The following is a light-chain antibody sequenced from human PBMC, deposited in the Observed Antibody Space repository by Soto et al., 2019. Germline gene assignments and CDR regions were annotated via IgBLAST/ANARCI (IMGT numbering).Light chain of an antibody. CDR3: SSYAGSNNLV. CDR2: EVT. J-gene: IGLJ3*02. Sequence: QSALTQPPSASGSPGQSVTISCTGASSDVGGYNYVSWCQQHPGKAPKLMIYEVTKRPSGVPDRFSGSNSGNTASLTVSGLQAEDEADYYCSSYAGSNNLVFGGGTKLTVL. CDR1: SSDVGGYNY. V-gene: IGLV2-8*01.